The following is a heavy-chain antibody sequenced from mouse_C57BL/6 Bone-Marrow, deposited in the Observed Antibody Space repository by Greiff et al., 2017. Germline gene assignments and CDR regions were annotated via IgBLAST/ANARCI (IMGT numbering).Heavy chain of an antibody. J-gene: IGHJ4*01. CDR1: GFSLTSYG. CDR3: AKNWDGYYYYAMDY. Sequence: VKLVESGPGLVQPSQSLSITCTVSGFSLTSYGVHWVRQPPGKGLEWLGVIWSGGSTDYNAAFISRLSISKDNSKSQVFFKMNSLQADDTAIYYCAKNWDGYYYYAMDYWGQGTSVTVSS. CDR2: IWSGGST. D-gene: IGHD2-3*01. V-gene: IGHV2-4*01.